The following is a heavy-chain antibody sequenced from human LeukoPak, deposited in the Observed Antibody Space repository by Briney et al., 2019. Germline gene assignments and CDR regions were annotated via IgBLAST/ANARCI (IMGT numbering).Heavy chain of an antibody. D-gene: IGHD2-15*01. CDR2: IIPIFGTA. CDR3: AITSRYCSGGSCYSGIDYFDY. Sequence: SVKVSCKASGGTFSSYAISWVRQAPGQGLEWMGGIIPIFGTANYAQKFQGGVTTTADESTSTAYMELSSLRSEDTAVYYCAITSRYCSGGSCYSGIDYFDYWGQGTLVTVSS. J-gene: IGHJ4*02. CDR1: GGTFSSYA. V-gene: IGHV1-69*13.